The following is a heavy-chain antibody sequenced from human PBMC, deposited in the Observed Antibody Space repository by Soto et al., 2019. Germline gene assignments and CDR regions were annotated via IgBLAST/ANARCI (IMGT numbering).Heavy chain of an antibody. CDR1: GYIFTSYW. Sequence: GESLKISCEASGYIFTSYWIAWVRQMPGKGLEWMGMIYPGDSDTRYSPSFQGQITISADKSINTVYLQWSSLKASDTAIYYCARFCWNCYKTGEVWGRGGTVSVSS. V-gene: IGHV5-51*01. J-gene: IGHJ6*04. D-gene: IGHD3-10*01. CDR3: ARFCWNCYKTGEV. CDR2: IYPGDSDT.